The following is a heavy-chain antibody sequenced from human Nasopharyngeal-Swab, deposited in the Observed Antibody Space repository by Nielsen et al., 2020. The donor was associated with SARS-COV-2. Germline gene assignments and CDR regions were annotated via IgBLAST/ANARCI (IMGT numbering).Heavy chain of an antibody. CDR3: ARDYRTTVTWSGEKGDAFDI. D-gene: IGHD4-17*01. V-gene: IGHV3-21*01. Sequence: GESLKISCAASGFTFSNYCMNWVRQAPGKGLEWVSSISASSTYIYYADSVKGRFTISRDNAKNSLYLQMNSLRGEDTAVYYCARDYRTTVTWSGEKGDAFDIWGQGTMVTVSS. J-gene: IGHJ3*02. CDR2: ISASSTYI. CDR1: GFTFSNYC.